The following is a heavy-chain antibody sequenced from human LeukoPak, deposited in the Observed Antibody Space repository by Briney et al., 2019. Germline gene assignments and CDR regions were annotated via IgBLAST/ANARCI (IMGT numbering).Heavy chain of an antibody. CDR2: INPNSGGT. Sequence: ASVKVSCKASGYTFTGYYMHWVRQAPGQGLEWMGRINPNSGGTNYAQKFQGRVTMTRDTSISTAYMELSRLRSDDTAVYYCAGTFMMTTVTQFDYWGQGTLVTVSS. V-gene: IGHV1-2*06. D-gene: IGHD4-17*01. CDR3: AGTFMMTTVTQFDY. CDR1: GYTFTGYY. J-gene: IGHJ4*02.